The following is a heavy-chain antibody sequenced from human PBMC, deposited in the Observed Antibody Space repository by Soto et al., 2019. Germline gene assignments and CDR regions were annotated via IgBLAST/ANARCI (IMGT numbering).Heavy chain of an antibody. J-gene: IGHJ6*02. CDR3: AREDYDILTGSRYYGMAV. Sequence: ASGKVSCKASGYTFTSYGISWVRQAPGQGLEWMGWISAYNGNTNYAQKLQGRVTMTTDTSTSTAYMELRSLRSDDTAVYYCAREDYDILTGSRYYGMAVWGQGTTVTVSS. CDR2: ISAYNGNT. CDR1: GYTFTSYG. V-gene: IGHV1-18*01. D-gene: IGHD3-9*01.